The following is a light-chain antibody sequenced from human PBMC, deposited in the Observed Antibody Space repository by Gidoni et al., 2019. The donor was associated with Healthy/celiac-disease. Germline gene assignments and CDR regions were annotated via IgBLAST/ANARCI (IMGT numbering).Light chain of an antibody. Sequence: EIVFTPSPSTLSLSPGGRAPLSCRASQSVSSSYLAWYQQKPGQAPRLLIYGASSRATGIPDRFSGSGSGTDFTPTISRLEPEDFAVYYCQQYGSSPPWTFGQGTKVEIK. CDR3: QQYGSSPPWT. CDR2: GAS. J-gene: IGKJ1*01. V-gene: IGKV3-20*01. CDR1: QSVSSSY.